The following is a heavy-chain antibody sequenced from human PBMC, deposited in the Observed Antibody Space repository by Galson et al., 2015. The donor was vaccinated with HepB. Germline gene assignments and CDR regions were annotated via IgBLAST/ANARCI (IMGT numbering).Heavy chain of an antibody. J-gene: IGHJ5*02. Sequence: SLRLSCAASGFAFGTHSMTWVRQAPGKGLQWVSTITAGGRTTYAESVTGRFTVSRDNSNNGVYLQMNSLTVADTAIYYCAKGTERRLTTMTSHNYLDPWGRGALVTVSS. CDR1: GFAFGTHS. D-gene: IGHD1-1*01. V-gene: IGHV3-23*01. CDR2: ITAGGRT. CDR3: AKGTERRLTTMTSHNYLDP.